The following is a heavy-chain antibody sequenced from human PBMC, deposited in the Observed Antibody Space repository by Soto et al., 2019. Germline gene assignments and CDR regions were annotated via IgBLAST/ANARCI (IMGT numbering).Heavy chain of an antibody. CDR2: IYADGTT. Sequence: EVQLVDSGGGLVRTGGSLRLSCAASGFTVSSNYISWVRQATGKGLEWVSVIYADGTTYYADSVKDRFTISRDNSKNTGSPQTSSLRAEDTAVYYCAFDIEVTGMGHYYFDYWGQGARVTVSS. CDR1: GFTVSSNY. CDR3: AFDIEVTGMGHYYFDY. V-gene: IGHV3-66*01. D-gene: IGHD2-15*01. J-gene: IGHJ4*02.